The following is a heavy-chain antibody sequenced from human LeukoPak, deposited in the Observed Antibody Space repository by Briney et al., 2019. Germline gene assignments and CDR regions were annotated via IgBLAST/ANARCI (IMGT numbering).Heavy chain of an antibody. J-gene: IGHJ6*03. CDR3: ARDRPTLQQYYYYMDV. V-gene: IGHV3-23*01. CDR2: TVGSGPDT. CDR1: GFTFTNYA. D-gene: IGHD1/OR15-1a*01. Sequence: GGSLRLSCAASGFTFTNYAMSWVRQTPGKVLEWVSATVGSGPDTYHADSVKGRFTISRDNSKNTLYLQMNSLRPEDTAVYYCARDRPTLQQYYYYMDVWGKGTTVTVSS.